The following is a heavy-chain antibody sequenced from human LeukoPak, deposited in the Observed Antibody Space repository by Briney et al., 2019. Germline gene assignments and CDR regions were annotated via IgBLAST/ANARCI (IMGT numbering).Heavy chain of an antibody. CDR3: AREASYYDFWSGYLNWFDP. Sequence: ASVKVSCKASGYTFTGYYMHWVRQAPGQGLEWMGWINPNSGGTNYAQKFQGRVTMTRDTSISTAYMELSRLRSDDTAVYYCAREASYYDFWSGYLNWFDPWGQGTLVTVSS. V-gene: IGHV1-2*02. CDR1: GYTFTGYY. J-gene: IGHJ5*02. CDR2: INPNSGGT. D-gene: IGHD3-3*01.